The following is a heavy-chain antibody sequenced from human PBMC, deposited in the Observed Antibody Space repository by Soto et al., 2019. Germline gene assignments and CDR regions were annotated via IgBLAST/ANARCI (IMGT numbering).Heavy chain of an antibody. CDR1: GYTLTELS. V-gene: IGHV1-24*01. D-gene: IGHD5-18*01. J-gene: IGHJ4*02. Sequence: APVKPSFQVSGYTLTELSMHWVRQAPGKGLEWMGGFDPEDGETIYAQKFQGRVTMTEDTSTDTAYMELSSLTSEDTAVYYCARRARVGRQLWLPFDYWAQGTLVTVSS. CDR2: FDPEDGET. CDR3: ARRARVGRQLWLPFDY.